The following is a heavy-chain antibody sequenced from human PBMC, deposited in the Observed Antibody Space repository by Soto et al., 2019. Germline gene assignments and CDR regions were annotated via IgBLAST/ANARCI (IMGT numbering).Heavy chain of an antibody. J-gene: IGHJ3*02. Sequence: ETLSLTCVVSGGSFDTYYWNWIRQSPGKGLEWIGESNHRGSNNYSPSLKSRVTISLDTSKNQFSLKLTSVTAADTAVYYCARGGSSDWQVALDMWGQGTMVTVS. CDR1: GGSFDTYY. CDR3: ARGGSSDWQVALDM. D-gene: IGHD6-19*01. V-gene: IGHV4-34*01. CDR2: SNHRGSN.